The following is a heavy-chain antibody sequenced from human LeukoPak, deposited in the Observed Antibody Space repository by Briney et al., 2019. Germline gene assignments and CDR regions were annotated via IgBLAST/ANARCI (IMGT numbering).Heavy chain of an antibody. J-gene: IGHJ4*02. V-gene: IGHV3-23*01. CDR1: GFAFSSYA. CDR3: ARDSWGRYYFDY. CDR2: ISSSGGTT. D-gene: IGHD3-16*01. Sequence: PGGSLRLSCAASGFAFSSYAMSWVRQVPGKGLEWVSAISSSGGTTYYADSVKGRFTISRDNAKNSLYLQMNSLRAEDTAVYYCARDSWGRYYFDYWGQGTLVTVSS.